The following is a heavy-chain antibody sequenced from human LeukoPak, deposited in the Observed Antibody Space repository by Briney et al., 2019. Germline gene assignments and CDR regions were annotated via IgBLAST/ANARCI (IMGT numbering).Heavy chain of an antibody. CDR1: GFTFSSYS. J-gene: IGHJ4*02. D-gene: IGHD2-8*02. V-gene: IGHV3-21*01. Sequence: GGSLRLSCAASGFTFSSYSMNWVRQAPGKGLEWVSSISSSSSYIYYADSVKGRFTISRDNAKNSLYLQMNSLRAEDTAVYYCARLFGGVTTFDYWGQGALVTVSS. CDR2: ISSSSSYI. CDR3: ARLFGGVTTFDY.